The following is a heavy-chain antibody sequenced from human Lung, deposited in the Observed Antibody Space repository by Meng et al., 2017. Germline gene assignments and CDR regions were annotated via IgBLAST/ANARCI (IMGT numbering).Heavy chain of an antibody. CDR1: GFTFSNYS. D-gene: IGHD2-15*01. V-gene: IGHV3-21*01. CDR3: ARFETVGVATGDF. CDR2: ISSDSRYI. J-gene: IGHJ4*02. Sequence: EVQLVESGGGLVTPRGSLRLSCAASGFTFSNYSMNWVRQAPGKGLEWVSSISSDSRYIFYADSVKGRFTISRDNAKNSLYLQMNSLSPEDTAVFYCARFETVGVATGDFWGQGTLVTVSS.